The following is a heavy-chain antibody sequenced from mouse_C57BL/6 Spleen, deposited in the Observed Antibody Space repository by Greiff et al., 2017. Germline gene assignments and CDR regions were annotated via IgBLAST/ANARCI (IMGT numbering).Heavy chain of an antibody. Sequence: VQLQQSVAELVRPGASVKLSCTASGFNIKNTYMHWVKQRPEQGLEWIGRIDPANGNTKYAPKFQGKATITADTSSNTAYLQLSSLTSEDTAIYYWASSPYYGSRSWYFDVWGTGTTVTVSS. CDR3: ASSPYYGSRSWYFDV. J-gene: IGHJ1*03. D-gene: IGHD1-1*01. V-gene: IGHV14-3*01. CDR2: IDPANGNT. CDR1: GFNIKNTY.